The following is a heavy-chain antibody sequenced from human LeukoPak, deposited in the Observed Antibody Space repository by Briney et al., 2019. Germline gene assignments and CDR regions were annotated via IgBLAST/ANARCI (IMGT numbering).Heavy chain of an antibody. V-gene: IGHV4-39*07. Sequence: SETLSLTCTVSGGSISSSSYYWGWIRQPPGKGLEWIGSIYYSGSTYYNPSLKSRVTISVDTSKNQFSLKLSSVTAADTAVYYCARCSGYDPLGYWGQGTLVTVSS. CDR1: GGSISSSSYY. CDR2: IYYSGST. D-gene: IGHD5-12*01. CDR3: ARCSGYDPLGY. J-gene: IGHJ4*02.